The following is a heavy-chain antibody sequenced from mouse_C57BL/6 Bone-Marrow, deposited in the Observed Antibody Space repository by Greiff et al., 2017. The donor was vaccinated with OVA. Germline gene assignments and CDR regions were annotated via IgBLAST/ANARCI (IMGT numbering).Heavy chain of an antibody. D-gene: IGHD2-5*01. CDR1: GYTFTDYE. CDR2: IDPETGGT. V-gene: IGHV1-15*01. Sequence: VQLQQSGAELVRPGASVTLSCKASGYTFTDYEMHWVKQTPVHGLEWIGAIDPETGGTAYNQKFKGKAILTADKSSSPAYMELRSLTSEDSAVYYCTSTGYSNSYLDYWGQGTTLTGSS. J-gene: IGHJ2*01. CDR3: TSTGYSNSYLDY.